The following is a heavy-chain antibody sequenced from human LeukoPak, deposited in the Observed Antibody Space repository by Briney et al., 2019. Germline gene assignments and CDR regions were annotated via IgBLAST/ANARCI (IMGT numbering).Heavy chain of an antibody. J-gene: IGHJ6*03. D-gene: IGHD3-10*01. Sequence: GGSLRLSCVASGFIFSNYGMHWGRQAPGKGLEWVAVIWSTGTKKDYADSVKGRFTISRDNTKNTLYLQMNSLRAEDTAVYYCARKRDGSGTYFNNYFYYYYMDVWGKGTTVTVTS. CDR3: ARKRDGSGTYFNNYFYYYYMDV. CDR1: GFIFSNYG. V-gene: IGHV3-33*01. CDR2: IWSTGTKK.